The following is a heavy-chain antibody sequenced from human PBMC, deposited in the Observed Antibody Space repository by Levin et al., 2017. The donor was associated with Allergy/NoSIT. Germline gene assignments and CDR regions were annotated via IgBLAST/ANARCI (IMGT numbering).Heavy chain of an antibody. CDR3: AKGLSSGSPYRAFDI. D-gene: IGHD1-26*01. Sequence: SCAASGFTFRSYTMTWVRQAPGRGLEWVSTLRYSGDTTHYADSVKGRFTISRDGSRDTLFLQMNSLRPEDTAVYYCAKGLSSGSPYRAFDIWGQGTMVTVSS. CDR1: GFTFRSYT. CDR2: LRYSGDTT. J-gene: IGHJ3*02. V-gene: IGHV3-23*01.